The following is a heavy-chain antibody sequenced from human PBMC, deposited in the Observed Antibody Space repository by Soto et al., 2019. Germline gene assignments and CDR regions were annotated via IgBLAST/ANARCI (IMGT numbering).Heavy chain of an antibody. J-gene: IGHJ4*02. CDR2: ISACNGNT. Sequence: QVQLVQSGAEVKKPGASVKVSCKASGYTFTSYGISWVRQAPGQGLEWMGWISACNGNTKYAQKLQGRVTVTTDTSTSTAYMELRSLTSDDTAVYYSARDLTPGLVDHWGQGTLVTVSS. V-gene: IGHV1-18*01. D-gene: IGHD1-26*01. CDR3: ARDLTPGLVDH. CDR1: GYTFTSYG.